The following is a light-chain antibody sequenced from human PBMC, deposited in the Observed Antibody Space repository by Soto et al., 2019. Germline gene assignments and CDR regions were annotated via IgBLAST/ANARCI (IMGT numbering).Light chain of an antibody. CDR1: QTVRNNY. CDR2: DAS. Sequence: EFVLTQSPGTLSLSPVERATLSFRASQTVRNNYLAWYQQKPGQAPRLLIYDASSRATGIPDRFSGGGSGTDFTLTISSLQSEDFAVYYCQQYNNWPPITFGQGTRLEIK. CDR3: QQYNNWPPIT. V-gene: IGKV3-20*01. J-gene: IGKJ5*01.